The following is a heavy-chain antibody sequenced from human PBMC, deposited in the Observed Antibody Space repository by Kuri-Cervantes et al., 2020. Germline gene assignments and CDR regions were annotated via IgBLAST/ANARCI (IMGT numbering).Heavy chain of an antibody. CDR3: AKESSGYCLDY. J-gene: IGHJ4*02. CDR2: ISYDGSNK. D-gene: IGHD3-22*01. Sequence: GESLKISCAASGFTFSSYAMHWVRQAPGKVLEWVAVISYDGSNKYYADSVKGRFTISRDNSKNTLYLQMNSLRAEDTAVYYCAKESSGYCLDYWGQGTLVTVSS. V-gene: IGHV3-30*04. CDR1: GFTFSSYA.